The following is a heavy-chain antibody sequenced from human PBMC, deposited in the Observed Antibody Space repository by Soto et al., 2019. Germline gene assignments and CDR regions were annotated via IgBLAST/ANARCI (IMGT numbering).Heavy chain of an antibody. J-gene: IGHJ5*02. CDR1: GDSNSSYY. CDR3: ARAYYDASGYGLDP. V-gene: IGHV4-59*01. D-gene: IGHD3-22*01. CDR2: ISYSGST. Sequence: PADTLSLTCTVSGDSNSSYYWSWIRQSPGKGLEWIGYISYSGSTTYNPSLKSRVTISLHTSNNQFSLTLDSVTAADTAVYYCARAYYDASGYGLDPWGQGTLVTVS.